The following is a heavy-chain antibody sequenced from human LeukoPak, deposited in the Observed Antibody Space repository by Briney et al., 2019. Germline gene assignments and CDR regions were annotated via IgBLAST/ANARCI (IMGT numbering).Heavy chain of an antibody. J-gene: IGHJ4*02. V-gene: IGHV3-21*01. Sequence: SGGSPRLSCAASGFTFSSYNMKWVRQAPGKGLEWVSSISTSSSYIYYADSVKGRFTISRDNAKNSLNLQMNSLRVEDTAVYYCARDRDWNSGFDYWGQGTLVTVSS. CDR3: ARDRDWNSGFDY. D-gene: IGHD1-7*01. CDR1: GFTFSSYN. CDR2: ISTSSSYI.